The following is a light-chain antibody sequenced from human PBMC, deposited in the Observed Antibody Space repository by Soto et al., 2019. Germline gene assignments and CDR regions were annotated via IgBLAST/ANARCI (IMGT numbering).Light chain of an antibody. CDR2: EAA. CDR1: QSIYKW. Sequence: DIHMTQSPSTLSASIGDTVTISCRASQSIYKWLAWYQQKPQKAPKVLIFEAAGLESGVSSRFRGSGSGTEFTLTISGLQPDDLATYYCQQYNSFPLTFGGGTTVEL. J-gene: IGKJ4*01. V-gene: IGKV1-5*01. CDR3: QQYNSFPLT.